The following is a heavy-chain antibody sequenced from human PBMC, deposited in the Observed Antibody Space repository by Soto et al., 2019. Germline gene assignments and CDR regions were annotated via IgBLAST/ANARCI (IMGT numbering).Heavy chain of an antibody. CDR3: AIGEGDYYYYYGMDV. J-gene: IGHJ6*02. Sequence: PSETLSLTCAVYGGSFSGYYWSWIRQPPGKGLEWIGEINHSGSTNYNPSLKSRVTISVDTSKNQFSLKLSSVTAADTAVYYCAIGEGDYYYYYGMDVWGQGTTVTVSS. D-gene: IGHD2-21*02. CDR2: INHSGST. CDR1: GGSFSGYY. V-gene: IGHV4-34*01.